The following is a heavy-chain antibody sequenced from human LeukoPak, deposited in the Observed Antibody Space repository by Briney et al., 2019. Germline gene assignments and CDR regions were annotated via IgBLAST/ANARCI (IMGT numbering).Heavy chain of an antibody. J-gene: IGHJ4*02. CDR1: GFTFSTYI. V-gene: IGHV3-21*01. D-gene: IGHD2-2*01. CDR2: IGTSTSYI. Sequence: GGSLRLSCAASGFTFSTYIMNWVRQTPGKGLEWVSSIGTSTSYIYYADSVKGRFTISRDNAKNSLYLQMNSLRVDDTAVYYCVRRAYCSSTSSCYLGFADSWGQGALVSVSS. CDR3: VRRAYCSSTSSCYLGFADS.